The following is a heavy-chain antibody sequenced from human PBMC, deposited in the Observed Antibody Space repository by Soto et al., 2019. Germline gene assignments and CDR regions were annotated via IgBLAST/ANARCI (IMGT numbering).Heavy chain of an antibody. CDR3: AGDGPQYSSGCGPRNYYYYYGMDV. D-gene: IGHD6-19*01. Sequence: PGWSLRLSCAASGFTFSSYSMNWVRQAPGKGLEWVSSISSSSSYIYYADPVKGRFTISRDNAKNSLYLQMNSLRAEDTAVYYCAGDGPQYSSGCGPRNYYYYYGMDVWGQGTTVTVS. J-gene: IGHJ6*02. CDR2: ISSSSSYI. V-gene: IGHV3-21*01. CDR1: GFTFSSYS.